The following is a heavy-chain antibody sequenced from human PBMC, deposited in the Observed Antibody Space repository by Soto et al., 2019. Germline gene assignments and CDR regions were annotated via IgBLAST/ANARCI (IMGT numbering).Heavy chain of an antibody. D-gene: IGHD2-15*01. Sequence: ASVKVSCKASGYTFTSYGISWVRQAPGQGLEWMGWISAYNGNTNYAQKHQGRVTMTTDTSTSTAYMELRSLRSEDTAVYYCARPLRVVDCSGGSCYSFSYWGQGTLVTVSS. J-gene: IGHJ4*02. CDR1: GYTFTSYG. CDR3: ARPLRVVDCSGGSCYSFSY. CDR2: ISAYNGNT. V-gene: IGHV1-18*01.